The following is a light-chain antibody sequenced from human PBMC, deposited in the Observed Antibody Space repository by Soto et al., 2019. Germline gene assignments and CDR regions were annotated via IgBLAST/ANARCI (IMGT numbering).Light chain of an antibody. Sequence: DVVMTQSPDSLAVSLGERATINCKSSQSVLFSSNNNNYLAWYQQKPGQPPKLLIYWASTRDSGVPDRFSGSGSGTHFTLTISSLQAEDVAVYYCQQYYNTPWTFGQGTKVEIK. CDR3: QQYYNTPWT. J-gene: IGKJ1*01. CDR1: QSVLFSSNNNNY. V-gene: IGKV4-1*01. CDR2: WAS.